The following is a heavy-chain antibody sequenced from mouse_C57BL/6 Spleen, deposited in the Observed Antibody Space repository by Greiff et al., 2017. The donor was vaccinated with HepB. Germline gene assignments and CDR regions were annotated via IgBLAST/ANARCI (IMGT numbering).Heavy chain of an antibody. CDR2: INPNNGGT. CDR1: GYTFTDYN. Sequence: EVKLMESGPELVKPGASVKMSCKASGYTFTDYNMHWVKQSHGKSLEWIGYINPNNGGTSYNQKFKGKATLTVNKSSSTAYMELRSLTSEDSAVYYCTRAGSTMVTGAWFAYWGQGTLVTVSA. D-gene: IGHD2-2*01. CDR3: TRAGSTMVTGAWFAY. V-gene: IGHV1-22*01. J-gene: IGHJ3*01.